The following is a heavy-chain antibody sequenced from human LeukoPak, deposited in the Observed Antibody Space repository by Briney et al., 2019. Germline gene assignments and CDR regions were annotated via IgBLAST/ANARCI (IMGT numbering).Heavy chain of an antibody. Sequence: ASVKVSCKASGGTFSSYAISWVRQAPGQGLEWMGGIIPIFGTANYAQKFQGRVTITADESTSTAYMELSSLRSEDTAVYYCARGPPEYQPPHYYYYMDVWGKGTTVTVSS. CDR3: ARGPPEYQPPHYYYYMDV. V-gene: IGHV1-69*13. J-gene: IGHJ6*03. CDR1: GGTFSSYA. CDR2: IIPIFGTA. D-gene: IGHD2-2*01.